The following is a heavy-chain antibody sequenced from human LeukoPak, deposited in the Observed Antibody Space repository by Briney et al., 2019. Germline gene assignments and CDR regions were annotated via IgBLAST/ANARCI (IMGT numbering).Heavy chain of an antibody. D-gene: IGHD5-18*01. CDR2: TYYRAKWYN. CDR1: GDSVSSNSAA. J-gene: IGHJ4*02. CDR3: ARGYGYYFDY. V-gene: IGHV6-1*01. Sequence: SQTLSLTCAISGDSVSSNSAAWNWIRQSPSRCLEWLGRTYYRAKWYNDYAVSVKSRTTINPDTSENHFSLQLNSATPEDTAVNYCARGYGYYFDYWGQGTLVTVSS.